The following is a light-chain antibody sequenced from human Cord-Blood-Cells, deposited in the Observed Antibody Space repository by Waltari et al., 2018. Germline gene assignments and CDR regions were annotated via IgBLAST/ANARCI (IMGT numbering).Light chain of an antibody. CDR3: MQALQTPFT. J-gene: IGKJ3*01. CDR2: LGS. CDR1: QSLLHSNGYHY. V-gene: IGKV2-28*01. Sequence: IVMTQSPLSLPVTPGESASISCRSSQSLLHSNGYHYLDWYLQKPGQSPQLHIYLGSNRASGVPDRFGGSASDKAFTLKISRVETENVGVYDCMQALQTPFTFGPGTKVDI.